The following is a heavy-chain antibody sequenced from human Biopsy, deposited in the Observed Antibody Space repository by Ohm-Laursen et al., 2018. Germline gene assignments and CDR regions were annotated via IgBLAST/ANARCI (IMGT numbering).Heavy chain of an antibody. CDR1: GGTFTNYA. J-gene: IGHJ4*02. V-gene: IGHV1-46*01. CDR3: ARADASTFDS. CDR2: INPGSGDT. Sequence: EASVKVSCKASGGTFTNYAISWVRQAPGQGLEWMGLINPGSGDTILAQKFQGRVSLTRDTSADTAYMKLTSLTSEDTATYYCARADASTFDSWGQGTLVTVSS.